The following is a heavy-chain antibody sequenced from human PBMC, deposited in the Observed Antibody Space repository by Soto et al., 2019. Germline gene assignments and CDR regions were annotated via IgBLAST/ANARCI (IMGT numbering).Heavy chain of an antibody. CDR1: GFTFTRYT. D-gene: IGHD3-3*01. CDR2: ISSTGNSI. J-gene: IGHJ6*02. CDR3: ARTLRFLEWLWSGMDV. Sequence: GGSLRLSCAASGFTFTRYTMNWVRQAPGKGLEWVSSISSTGNSIYYADSVKGRFTISRDNSKNTLYLQMNSLRAEDTAVYYCARTLRFLEWLWSGMDVWGQGTTVTVSS. V-gene: IGHV3-21*01.